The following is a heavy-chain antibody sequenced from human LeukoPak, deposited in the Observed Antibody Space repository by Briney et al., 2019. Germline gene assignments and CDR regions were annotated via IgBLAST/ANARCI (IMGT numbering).Heavy chain of an antibody. CDR2: ISSSSSYI. V-gene: IGHV3-21*01. CDR3: ARETYCSGGSCYSQDAFDI. D-gene: IGHD2-15*01. Sequence: PGGSLRLSCAASGFTFSSYSMNWVRQAPGKRLEWVSSISSSSSYIYYADSVKGRFTISRDNAKNSLYLQMNSLRAEDTAVYYCARETYCSGGSCYSQDAFDIWGQGTMVTVSS. J-gene: IGHJ3*02. CDR1: GFTFSSYS.